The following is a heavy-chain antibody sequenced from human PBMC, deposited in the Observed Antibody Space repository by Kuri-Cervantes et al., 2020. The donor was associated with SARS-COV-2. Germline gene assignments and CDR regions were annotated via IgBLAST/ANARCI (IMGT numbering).Heavy chain of an antibody. D-gene: IGHD6-19*01. CDR3: SRGHHWLGYFDY. Sequence: SETLSLTCTVSGGSISSYAMSWIRQAAGKGLEWVWRIYTSGSTKYNPSLKSRVIMSVDTSKKQFTLKLSSVTAADTAVYYCSRGHHWLGYFDYWGQGTLVTVSS. J-gene: IGHJ4*02. V-gene: IGHV4-4*07. CDR2: IYTSGST. CDR1: GGSISSYA.